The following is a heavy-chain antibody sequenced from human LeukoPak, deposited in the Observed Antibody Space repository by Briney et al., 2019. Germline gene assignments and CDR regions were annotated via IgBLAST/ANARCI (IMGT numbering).Heavy chain of an antibody. J-gene: IGHJ4*02. CDR3: ASRGYDILPGYPALFDY. D-gene: IGHD3-9*01. Sequence: GGSLRLSCAASGFTFSSYWMHWVRQAPGKGLVWVSRINSDGSSTSYADSVKGRFTISRDNAKNTLYLQMNSLRAEDTAVYYCASRGYDILPGYPALFDYWGQGTLVTVSS. CDR2: INSDGSST. CDR1: GFTFSSYW. V-gene: IGHV3-74*01.